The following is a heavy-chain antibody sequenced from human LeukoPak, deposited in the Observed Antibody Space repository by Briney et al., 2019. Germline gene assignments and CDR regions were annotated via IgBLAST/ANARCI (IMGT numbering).Heavy chain of an antibody. D-gene: IGHD2-15*01. CDR3: ARVGTSGGYYYYGMDV. CDR2: IIPIFGTA. CDR1: GGTFSSYA. Sequence: SVKVSCKASGGTFSSYAISWVRQAPGQGLEWMGGIIPIFGTANYAQKFQGRVTITADESTSTAYMELSSLRSEDTAVYYCARVGTSGGYYYYGMDVWGQGTTVTVSS. V-gene: IGHV1-69*13. J-gene: IGHJ6*02.